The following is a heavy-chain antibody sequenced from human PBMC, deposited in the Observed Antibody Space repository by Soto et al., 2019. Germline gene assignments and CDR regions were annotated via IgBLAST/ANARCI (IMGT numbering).Heavy chain of an antibody. J-gene: IGHJ5*02. D-gene: IGHD2-15*01. V-gene: IGHV1-18*01. Sequence: QVQLVQSGAEVKKPGASVKVSCKASGYTFTSYGISWVQQAPGQGLEWMGWISAYNGNTNYAQKLQGRVTMTTDTSTSTAYMELRSLRSDDTAVYYCARDSADIVVVVAATRDWFDPWGQGTLVTVSS. CDR2: ISAYNGNT. CDR3: ARDSADIVVVVAATRDWFDP. CDR1: GYTFTSYG.